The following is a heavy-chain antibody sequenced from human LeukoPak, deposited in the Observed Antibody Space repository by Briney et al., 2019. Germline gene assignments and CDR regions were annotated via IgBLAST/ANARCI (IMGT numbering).Heavy chain of an antibody. CDR1: GGSISSYY. D-gene: IGHD6-19*01. Sequence: SETLSLTCTVSGGSISSYYWGWIRQPPGKGLEWIGSIYHSGSTYYNPSLKSRVTISVDTSKNQFSLKLSSVTAADTAVYYCASFIAVAGPMDVWGKGTTVTVSS. CDR3: ASFIAVAGPMDV. V-gene: IGHV4-38-2*02. J-gene: IGHJ6*03. CDR2: IYHSGST.